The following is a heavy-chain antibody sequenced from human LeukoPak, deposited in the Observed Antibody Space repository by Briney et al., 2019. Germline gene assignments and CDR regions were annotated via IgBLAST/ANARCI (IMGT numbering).Heavy chain of an antibody. V-gene: IGHV3-30-3*01. CDR1: GFTFSSYA. Sequence: GGSLRLSCAASGFTFSSYAMHWVRQAPGKGLEWVAVISYDGSNKYYADSVKGRFTISRDNSKNTLYLQMNSLRAEVTAVYYCASNPGYSSSWEEYYFDYWGQGTLVTVSS. CDR3: ASNPGYSSSWEEYYFDY. J-gene: IGHJ4*02. D-gene: IGHD6-13*01. CDR2: ISYDGSNK.